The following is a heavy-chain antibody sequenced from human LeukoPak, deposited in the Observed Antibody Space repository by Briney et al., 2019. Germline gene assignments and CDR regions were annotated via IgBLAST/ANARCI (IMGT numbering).Heavy chain of an antibody. D-gene: IGHD3-10*01. CDR1: GFTFSSYG. Sequence: PGGSLRLSCAASGFTFSSYGMHWVRQAPGKGLEWVAVISYDGSNKYYADSVKGRFTFSRDISKNTLYLYLQMNSLRAEDTAVYYCVREGYYATIVYWGQGTLVTVSS. J-gene: IGHJ4*02. CDR3: VREGYYATIVY. CDR2: ISYDGSNK. V-gene: IGHV3-33*01.